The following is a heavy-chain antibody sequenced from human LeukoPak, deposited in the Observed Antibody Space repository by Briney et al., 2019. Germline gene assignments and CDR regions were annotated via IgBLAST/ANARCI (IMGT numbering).Heavy chain of an antibody. CDR1: GFTFSDYY. CDR3: ARGYHDILTGHSGFDI. J-gene: IGHJ3*02. Sequence: GGPLRLSCAASGFTFSDYYMSWIRQAPGKGLEWVSYISSSGSTIYYADSVKGRFTISRDNAKNSLYLQMNSLRAEDTAVYYCARGYHDILTGHSGFDIWGQGTMVTVSS. V-gene: IGHV3-11*01. D-gene: IGHD3-9*01. CDR2: ISSSGSTI.